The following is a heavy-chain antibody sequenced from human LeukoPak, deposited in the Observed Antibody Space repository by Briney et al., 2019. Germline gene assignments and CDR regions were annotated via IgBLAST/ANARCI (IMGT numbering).Heavy chain of an antibody. Sequence: GGSLRLSCAASGLTFSSYWMSWVRQAPGKGLEWVANIKQDGSEKYYVDSVKGRFTISRDNAKNSLYLQMNSLRAEDTAVYYCARAPTYYDFWSGSRDAFDIWGQGTMVTVSS. D-gene: IGHD3-3*01. CDR1: GLTFSSYW. V-gene: IGHV3-7*01. CDR3: ARAPTYYDFWSGSRDAFDI. J-gene: IGHJ3*02. CDR2: IKQDGSEK.